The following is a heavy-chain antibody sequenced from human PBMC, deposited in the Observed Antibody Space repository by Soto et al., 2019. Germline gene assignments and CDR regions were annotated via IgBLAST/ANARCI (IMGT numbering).Heavy chain of an antibody. CDR2: IKQDGSEK. CDR3: VSTQTFDY. J-gene: IGHJ4*02. V-gene: IGHV3-7*01. Sequence: EVQLVQSGGGLVQPGGSLRLSCAASGFTFSNYWRSWVRQAPGKGLEWVANIKQDGSEKYYVDSVKGRFTISRDNAKNSLHLQMNSLRVDDTAVYYCVSTQTFDYWGQGTLVTVPS. CDR1: GFTFSNYW.